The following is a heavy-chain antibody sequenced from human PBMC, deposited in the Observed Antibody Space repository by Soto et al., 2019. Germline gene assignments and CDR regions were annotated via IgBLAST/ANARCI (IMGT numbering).Heavy chain of an antibody. V-gene: IGHV3-11*03. D-gene: IGHD3-10*01. CDR2: ISPGSRYP. Sequence: GGSLRLSCAGSGFTFGDSYMSWIRQAPGKGLEWLSYISPGSRYPAYADSVKGRFTISRDNAKRSLYLQISSLGVDDTAVYHCAVHLGENYYTMDVWGQGTTVTVSS. CDR1: GFTFGDSY. J-gene: IGHJ6*02. CDR3: AVHLGENYYTMDV.